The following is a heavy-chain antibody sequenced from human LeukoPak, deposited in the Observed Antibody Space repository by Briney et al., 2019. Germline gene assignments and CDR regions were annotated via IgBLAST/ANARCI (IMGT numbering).Heavy chain of an antibody. CDR1: GGSISSSSYY. CDR2: IYYSGST. J-gene: IGHJ4*02. D-gene: IGHD6-6*01. CDR3: ARKNIAATTAGDY. V-gene: IGHV4-39*01. Sequence: PSETLSLTCTVSGGSISSSSYYWGWIRQPPGKGLEWIGSIYYSGSTYYNPSLKSRVTISVDTSKNQFSLKLSSVTAADTAVYYCARKNIAATTAGDYWGQGTLVTVSS.